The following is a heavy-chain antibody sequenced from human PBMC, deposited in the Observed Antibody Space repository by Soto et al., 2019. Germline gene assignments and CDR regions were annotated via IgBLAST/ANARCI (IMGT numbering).Heavy chain of an antibody. CDR2: ISGSGGST. Sequence: PGGSLRLSCAASGVTFSSYAMSWVRQAPGKGLEWVSAISGSGGSTYYADSVKGRFTISRDNSKNTLYLQMNSLRAEDTAVYYSAKEAYYDFWSGYLYFDYWGQGTLVTVSS. V-gene: IGHV3-23*01. D-gene: IGHD3-3*01. CDR3: AKEAYYDFWSGYLYFDY. CDR1: GVTFSSYA. J-gene: IGHJ4*02.